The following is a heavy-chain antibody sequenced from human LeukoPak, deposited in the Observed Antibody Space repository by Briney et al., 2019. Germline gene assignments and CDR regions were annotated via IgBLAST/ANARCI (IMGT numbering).Heavy chain of an antibody. J-gene: IGHJ3*02. Sequence: PSVTVSCMPSAGTLTSYAISWVRQAPRQGREWMGGIILISGTANYAQKYQVRVTITADGSTSTAYMELSSLRPGDTAVYDCARDLWFGEKGDHAFDIWGQGTMVTVSS. CDR1: AGTLTSYA. CDR3: ARDLWFGEKGDHAFDI. D-gene: IGHD3-10*01. V-gene: IGHV1-69*13. CDR2: IILISGTA.